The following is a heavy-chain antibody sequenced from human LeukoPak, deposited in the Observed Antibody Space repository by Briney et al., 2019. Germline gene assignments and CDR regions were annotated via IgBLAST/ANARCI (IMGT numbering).Heavy chain of an antibody. V-gene: IGHV3-23*01. CDR2: ISGSGGTT. CDR1: GFTFSNYG. CDR3: AKDGNWARFED. D-gene: IGHD7-27*01. Sequence: GGSLRLSCAASGFTFSNYGMSWVRQAPGKGLEWVSAISGSGGTTYYADSVKGRFTISRDNSKNMVWLQINSPTAEDTATYYCAKDGNWARFEDWGQGTLVTVSS. J-gene: IGHJ4*02.